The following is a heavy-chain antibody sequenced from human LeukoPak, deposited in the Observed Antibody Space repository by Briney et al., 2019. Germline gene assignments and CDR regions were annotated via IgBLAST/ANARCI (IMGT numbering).Heavy chain of an antibody. CDR1: GFTVSSIY. CDR3: ARDDAVRGVPDY. CDR2: IYSGGST. J-gene: IGHJ4*02. V-gene: IGHV3-66*01. Sequence: PGGSLRLSCAASGFTVSSIYMSWVRQAPGKGLEWVSVIYSGGSTYYADSVKGRFTISRDNSKNTLYLQMNSLRAEDTAVYYCARDDAVRGVPDYWGQGTLVTVSS. D-gene: IGHD3-10*01.